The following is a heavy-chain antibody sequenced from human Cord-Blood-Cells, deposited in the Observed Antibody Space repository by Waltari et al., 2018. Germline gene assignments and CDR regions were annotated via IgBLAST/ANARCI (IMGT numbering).Heavy chain of an antibody. J-gene: IGHJ4*02. D-gene: IGHD6-13*01. Sequence: QVQLVESGGGVVQPGRSLRLSCAASGFTFSSYAMHGVRQAPGKGLEWVAVISYDGSNKYYADSVKGRFTISRDNSKNTLYLQMNSLRAEDTAVYYCARTRYSSSWYLLDYWGQGTLVTVSS. CDR3: ARTRYSSSWYLLDY. CDR2: ISYDGSNK. CDR1: GFTFSSYA. V-gene: IGHV3-30-3*01.